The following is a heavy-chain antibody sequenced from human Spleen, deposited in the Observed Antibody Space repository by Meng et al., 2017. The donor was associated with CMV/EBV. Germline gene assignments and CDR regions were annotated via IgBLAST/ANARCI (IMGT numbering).Heavy chain of an antibody. CDR3: ARDSPYDFWVLDP. V-gene: IGHV3-11*01. CDR2: ITSSGSII. Sequence: GGSLRLSCAASGFTFSDYYMSWIRQTPGKGLEWVSYITSSGSIIYYADSVKGRFTVSRDNAKKSMYLEMNSLRAEDTAVYYCARDSPYDFWVLDPWGQGTLVTVSS. D-gene: IGHD3-3*01. J-gene: IGHJ5*02. CDR1: GFTFSDYY.